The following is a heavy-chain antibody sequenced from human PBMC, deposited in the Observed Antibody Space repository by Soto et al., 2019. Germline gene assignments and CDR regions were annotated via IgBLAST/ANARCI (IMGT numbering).Heavy chain of an antibody. Sequence: QLQLQESGPGLVKPSQTLTLTCLINCASISRGHYSWNWIRQSPGKGLAWLGYIYASGSTKNTPSLQAGATLSVDTTQYHFSLILTSVTASDSGIYYCARERLGMLGFDFWGPGTLV. CDR3: ARERLGMLGFDF. D-gene: IGHD1-1*01. CDR1: CASISRGHYS. J-gene: IGHJ4*02. V-gene: IGHV4-30-4*01. CDR2: IYASGST.